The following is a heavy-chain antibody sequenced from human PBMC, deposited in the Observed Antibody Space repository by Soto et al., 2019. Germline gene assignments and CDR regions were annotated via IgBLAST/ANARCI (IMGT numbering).Heavy chain of an antibody. D-gene: IGHD3-16*02. J-gene: IGHJ1*01. CDR3: ARDTESYRYND. CDR2: IRPDNGNT. CDR1: GYTFSTSG. V-gene: IGHV1-18*01. Sequence: QVPVLQSGPEVKRPGASVKVSCKTSGYTFSTSGISWVRQAPGQGLEWVGWIRPDNGNTKSAQRLQGRVTLTTDTSASTAYMELRSLTSDDTAMYYCARDTESYRYNDWGQGTLVTVSS.